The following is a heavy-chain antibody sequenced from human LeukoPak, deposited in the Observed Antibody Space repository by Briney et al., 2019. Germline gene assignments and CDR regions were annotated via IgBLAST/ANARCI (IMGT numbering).Heavy chain of an antibody. Sequence: GGSLRLSRAASGFTFSSYAMHWVRQAPGKGLEYVSAISSNGGSTYYANSVKGRFTISRDNSKNTLYLQMGSLRAEDMAVYYCARDANWNYGGPIKIYYMDVWGKGTTVTVSS. CDR1: GFTFSSYA. CDR3: ARDANWNYGGPIKIYYMDV. D-gene: IGHD1-7*01. J-gene: IGHJ6*03. CDR2: ISSNGGST. V-gene: IGHV3-64*01.